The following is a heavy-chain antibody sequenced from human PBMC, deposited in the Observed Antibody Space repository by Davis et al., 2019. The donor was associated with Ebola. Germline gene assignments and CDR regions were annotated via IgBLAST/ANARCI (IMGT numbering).Heavy chain of an antibody. CDR3: ARIEAYGAGNYFHY. Sequence: GESLKISCAASGFTFSSYGMHWVRQAPGKGLEWVSAVNSAGTYSYYADSVKGRFTISRDTSTVYLQMNYLRVEDTAVYYCARIEAYGAGNYFHYWGQGTLVTISS. J-gene: IGHJ4*02. V-gene: IGHV3-21*04. D-gene: IGHD3-10*01. CDR2: VNSAGTYS. CDR1: GFTFSSYG.